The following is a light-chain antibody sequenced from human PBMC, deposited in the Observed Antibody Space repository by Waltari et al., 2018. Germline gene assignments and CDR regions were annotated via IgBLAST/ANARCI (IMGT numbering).Light chain of an antibody. CDR3: ETWDSNTQV. CDR1: SGHSSYV. V-gene: IGLV4-60*03. CDR2: LEGSGSY. J-gene: IGLJ3*02. Sequence: QSVLTQSSSASASLAPSVKPTCTLSSGHSSYVIPSHHQQPGKAPRYLMQLEGSGSYNKRSGIPDRFSGSSSGADRYLIISNLQSEDEADYYCETWDSNTQVFGGGTKLTVL.